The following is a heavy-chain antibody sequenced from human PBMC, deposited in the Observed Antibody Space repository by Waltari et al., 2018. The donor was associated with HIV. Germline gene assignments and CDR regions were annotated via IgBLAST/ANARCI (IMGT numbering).Heavy chain of an antibody. CDR2: IYHSWST. D-gene: IGHD2-8*01. CDR1: GGSISSSNW. V-gene: IGHV4-4*02. CDR3: ARASSPRYGVDI. Sequence: QVHLQESGPGLVKPSGTLSLTCAVSGGSISSSNWWSWVRQPPGKGLEWIGEIYHSWSTNYNPSLKSRVTISEDKSKNQFSLKLSSVTAADTAVYYCARASSPRYGVDIWGQGTMVTVSS. J-gene: IGHJ3*02.